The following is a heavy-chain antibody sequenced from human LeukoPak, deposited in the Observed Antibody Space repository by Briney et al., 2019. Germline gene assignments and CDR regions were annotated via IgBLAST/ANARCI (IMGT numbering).Heavy chain of an antibody. V-gene: IGHV3-21*01. J-gene: IGHJ5*02. CDR3: ARDHREIVVVPAAMPNWYDP. D-gene: IGHD2-2*01. CDR2: ISSSSSYI. Sequence: KPGGTLRNSSEASESTFSGYSMNWVRQATGKELEWVSSISSSSSYIYYADSVKGRFTISRDNAKNSLYLQMNSLRAEDTAVYYCARDHREIVVVPAAMPNWYDPWGQGTLVTVFS. CDR1: ESTFSGYS.